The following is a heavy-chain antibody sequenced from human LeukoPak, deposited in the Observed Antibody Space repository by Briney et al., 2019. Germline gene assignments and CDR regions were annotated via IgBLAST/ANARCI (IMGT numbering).Heavy chain of an antibody. V-gene: IGHV4-31*03. J-gene: IGHJ4*02. D-gene: IGHD6-19*01. CDR3: VRDGTGDSSGWHL. CDR1: GGSISSGGYH. CDR2: IDYSGST. Sequence: SQTLSLTCTVSGGSISSGGYHWSWIRQHPGKGLEYIAYIDYSGSTYYNPSLQSRVTISVDTSKNQFSLKLSSVTAADTAVYYCVRDGTGDSSGWHLWGQGTLVTVSS.